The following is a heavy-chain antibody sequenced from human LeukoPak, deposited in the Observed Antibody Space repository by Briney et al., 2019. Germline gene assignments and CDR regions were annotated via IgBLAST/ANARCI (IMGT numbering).Heavy chain of an antibody. Sequence: PGGSLRLSCAASGFTVSSTYMSWVRQAPGKGLEWVSLIYGGGSTYYADSVKGRFTISRDNSKNSLYLQMNNLRAEDTAEYYGAGGPRPGSIGYPNLDCWGQGTLVTVSS. CDR1: GFTVSSTY. CDR2: IYGGGST. J-gene: IGHJ4*02. CDR3: AGGPRPGSIGYPNLDC. V-gene: IGHV3-53*01. D-gene: IGHD5-18*01.